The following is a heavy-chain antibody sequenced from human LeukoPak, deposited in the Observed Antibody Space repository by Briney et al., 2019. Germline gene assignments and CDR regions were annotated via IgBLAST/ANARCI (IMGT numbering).Heavy chain of an antibody. D-gene: IGHD5-18*01. J-gene: IGHJ4*02. V-gene: IGHV1-18*01. CDR2: ISAYNGNT. CDR1: GYTFTSSA. CDR3: ARGQELWNYFDY. Sequence: GASVKVSCKASGYTFTSSAISWVRQAPGQGLEWMGWISAYNGNTNYAQKLQGRVTMTRDMSTSTVYMELSSLRSEDTAVYYCARGQELWNYFDYWGQGTLVTVSS.